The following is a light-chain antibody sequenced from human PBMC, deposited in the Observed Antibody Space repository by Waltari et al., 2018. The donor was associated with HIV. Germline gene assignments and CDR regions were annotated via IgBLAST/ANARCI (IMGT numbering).Light chain of an antibody. V-gene: IGLV3-1*01. J-gene: IGLJ1*01. CDR2: QDT. Sequence: SYELTQAPSLSVSPGQTVSIDCSGDKLGNKNVCWYQQRPGQSPVLVIYQDTKRSSGIPERFSGSKSGNTATLTISAAQAMDEAEYHCQAWDNTSAFVVGTGTKVTVL. CDR3: QAWDNTSAFV. CDR1: KLGNKN.